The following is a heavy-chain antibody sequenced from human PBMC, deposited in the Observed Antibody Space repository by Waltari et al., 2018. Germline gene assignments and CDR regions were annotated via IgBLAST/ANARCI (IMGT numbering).Heavy chain of an antibody. CDR3: AKDPGVVAALDY. Sequence: VQVVESGGDLVQPGGSLRLSCAASGLTFSSYGLHWFRQAPGKGLECGAFIRYDGSNKYYADSVKGRFTISRDNSKNTLYLQMNSLRAEDTAVYYCAKDPGVVAALDYWGQGTLVTVSS. CDR2: IRYDGSNK. D-gene: IGHD2-15*01. J-gene: IGHJ4*02. V-gene: IGHV3-30*02. CDR1: GLTFSSYG.